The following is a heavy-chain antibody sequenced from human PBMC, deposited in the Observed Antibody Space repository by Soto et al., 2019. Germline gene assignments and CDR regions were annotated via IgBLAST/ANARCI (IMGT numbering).Heavy chain of an antibody. D-gene: IGHD6-13*01. CDR2: INPSGGST. J-gene: IGHJ5*02. V-gene: IGHV1-46*03. Sequence: QVQLVQSGAEVKKPGASVKVSCKASGYTFTSYYMHWVRQAPGQGLEWMGIINPSGGSTSYAQKFQGRVTMTRDTSTSTVYIELSSLRSEDTAVYYCARDPGYSSSWAYYWFDPWGQGTLVTVSS. CDR1: GYTFTSYY. CDR3: ARDPGYSSSWAYYWFDP.